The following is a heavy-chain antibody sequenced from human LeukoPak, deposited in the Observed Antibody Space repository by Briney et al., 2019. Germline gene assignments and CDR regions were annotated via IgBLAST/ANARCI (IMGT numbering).Heavy chain of an antibody. D-gene: IGHD3-22*01. CDR2: ISGSGGST. J-gene: IGHJ4*02. CDR3: AKDVNYYDSSGYAGFDY. CDR1: GFTFSSYA. V-gene: IGHV3-23*01. Sequence: GGSLRLSCAASGFTFSSYAMSWVRQAPGKGLEWVSAISGSGGSTYYADSVKGRFTISRDNSKNTLYLQMNSLRAEDTAVYYCAKDVNYYDSSGYAGFDYWGQGTLVTVSS.